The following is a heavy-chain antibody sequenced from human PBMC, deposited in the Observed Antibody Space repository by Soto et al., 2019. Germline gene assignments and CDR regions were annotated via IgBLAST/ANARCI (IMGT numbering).Heavy chain of an antibody. CDR3: AREDCRSTSCSYSTGSYYFDY. CDR2: IYYSGST. J-gene: IGHJ4*02. Sequence: QVQLQESGPGLVKPSQTLSLTCTVSGGSISSGDYYWTWIRQPPGKVLGWIGYIYYSGSTYYNPSLKSRITMSVDTSKNQFSLNLSSVTAADTAVYYCAREDCRSTSCSYSTGSYYFDYWGQGTLVTLSS. CDR1: GGSISSGDYY. V-gene: IGHV4-30-4*01. D-gene: IGHD2-2*01.